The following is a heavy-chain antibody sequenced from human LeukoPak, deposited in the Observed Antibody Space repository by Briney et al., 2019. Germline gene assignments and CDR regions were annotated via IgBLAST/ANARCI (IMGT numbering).Heavy chain of an antibody. CDR3: ARNYSPFDY. J-gene: IGHJ4*02. V-gene: IGHV3-48*01. D-gene: IGHD3-10*01. Sequence: PGGSLRLSCAASGFTFSIYSMNWVRQAPGKGLEWVSYISSDRSIVYYADSVKGRSTISRDNAKNSLYLQMDSLRAADTAVYHCARNYSPFDYWGQGTLVTVSS. CDR1: GFTFSIYS. CDR2: ISSDRSIV.